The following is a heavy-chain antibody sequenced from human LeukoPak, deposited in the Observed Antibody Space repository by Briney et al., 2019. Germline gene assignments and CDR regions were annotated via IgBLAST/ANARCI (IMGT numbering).Heavy chain of an antibody. Sequence: SETLSLTCTVSGGSISSGGYYWSWIRQHPGKGLEWIGYIYYSGSTYYNPSLKSRVTISVDTSKNQFSLKLSSVTAADTAVYYCARGRNVVVPAAFGYMDVWGKGTTVTVS. CDR2: IYYSGST. V-gene: IGHV4-31*03. CDR3: ARGRNVVVPAAFGYMDV. D-gene: IGHD2-2*01. J-gene: IGHJ6*03. CDR1: GGSISSGGYY.